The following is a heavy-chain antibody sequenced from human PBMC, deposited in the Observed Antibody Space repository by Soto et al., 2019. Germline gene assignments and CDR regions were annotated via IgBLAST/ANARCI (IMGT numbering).Heavy chain of an antibody. CDR3: ARDRECSGGTCYNYFDY. Sequence: QVQLQESGPGLVKPSQTLSLTCTVSGGSISSGGYYWSWIRQHPGKGLEWIGYIYYSGSTYYNPSLKSRVTISVETSKNQFSLKLSSVTAADTAVYYCARDRECSGGTCYNYFDYWGQGTLVTVSS. D-gene: IGHD2-15*01. V-gene: IGHV4-31*03. CDR1: GGSISSGGYY. CDR2: IYYSGST. J-gene: IGHJ4*02.